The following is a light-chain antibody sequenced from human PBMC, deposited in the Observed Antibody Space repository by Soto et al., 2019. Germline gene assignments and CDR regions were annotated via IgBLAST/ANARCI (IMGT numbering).Light chain of an antibody. J-gene: IGKJ1*01. CDR1: QSVNSSY. V-gene: IGKV3-20*01. CDR2: GAS. CDR3: QYSGSSLRT. Sequence: VLTQSPGTLSLYAGERATLSWRASQSVNSSYLAWYQQKPGQSPRLLIYGASNSATGIPDRFSGSGRGTDFTLTISRLEPEDFAVYYCQYSGSSLRTFGQGTKVDIK.